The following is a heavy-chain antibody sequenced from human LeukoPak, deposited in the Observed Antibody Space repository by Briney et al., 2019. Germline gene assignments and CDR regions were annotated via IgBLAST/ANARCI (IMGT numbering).Heavy chain of an antibody. J-gene: IGHJ6*02. CDR3: ARGPGAPAGGYYYYYGMDV. Sequence: SETLSLTCTVSGGSISSYYWSWIRQPPGKGLEWIGYIYYSGSTNYNPSLKSRVTISVDTSKNQFSLKLSSVTAADTAVYYCARGPGAPAGGYYYYYGMDVWGQGTTVTVSS. CDR1: GGSISSYY. CDR2: IYYSGST. D-gene: IGHD2-2*01. V-gene: IGHV4-59*01.